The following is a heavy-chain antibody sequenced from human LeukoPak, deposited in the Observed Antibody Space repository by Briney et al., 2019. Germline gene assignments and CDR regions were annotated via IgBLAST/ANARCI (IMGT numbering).Heavy chain of an antibody. CDR1: GGTFSSYA. V-gene: IGHV1-69*05. D-gene: IGHD3-3*01. J-gene: IGHJ1*01. CDR2: IIPIFGTA. CDR3: ARSPGFWSGYYPYLEYFQH. Sequence: GASVKVFCKASGGTFSSYAISWVRQAPGQGLEWMGGIIPIFGTANYAQKFQGRVTITTDESTSTAYMELSSLRSEDTAVYYCARSPGFWSGYYPYLEYFQHWGQGTLVTVSS.